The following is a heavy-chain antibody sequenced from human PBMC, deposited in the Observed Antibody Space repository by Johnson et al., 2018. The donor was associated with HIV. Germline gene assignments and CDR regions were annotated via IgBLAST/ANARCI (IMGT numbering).Heavy chain of an antibody. V-gene: IGHV3-66*02. Sequence: VKLVEEGGGREREGGGGRREGETGKGRGSRKRRKGGRKERGKGLEWISVIYSGGDTYYADSVRGRFTISRANSKKTLYLQMNSLRAEDTAVYYCARGPLLGRAFDIWGQGTMVSVSS. J-gene: IGHJ3*02. CDR1: KGRGSRKR. CDR3: ARGPLLGRAFDI. CDR2: IYSGGDT. D-gene: IGHD3-10*01.